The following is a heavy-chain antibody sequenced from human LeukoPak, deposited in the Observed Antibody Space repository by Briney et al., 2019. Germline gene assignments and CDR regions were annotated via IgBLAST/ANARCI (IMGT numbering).Heavy chain of an antibody. J-gene: IGHJ4*02. CDR3: AKDRRPYCSSTSCPFDY. V-gene: IGHV3-30*02. D-gene: IGHD2-2*01. CDR2: IRYDGSNK. Sequence: GGSLRLSCAASGFTFSSYGMHWVRQAPGKGLEWVAFIRYDGSNKYYADSVKGRFAISRDNSKNTLYLQMNSLRAEDTAVYYCAKDRRPYCSSTSCPFDYWGQGTLVTVSS. CDR1: GFTFSSYG.